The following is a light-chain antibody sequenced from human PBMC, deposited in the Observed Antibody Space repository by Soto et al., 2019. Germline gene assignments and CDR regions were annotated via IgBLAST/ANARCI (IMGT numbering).Light chain of an antibody. CDR2: AAS. CDR3: QQSYDSLSIT. CDR1: QTISIY. V-gene: IGKV1-39*01. J-gene: IGKJ5*01. Sequence: DIQMTESASSLSASVGARVTITRRTSQTISIYLNWYQQKPGKAPKLLXYAASNLQSGVPSRFSGSGSGTDLTLTISGLQHEDYANYYCQQSYDSLSITFGQGTRLEIK.